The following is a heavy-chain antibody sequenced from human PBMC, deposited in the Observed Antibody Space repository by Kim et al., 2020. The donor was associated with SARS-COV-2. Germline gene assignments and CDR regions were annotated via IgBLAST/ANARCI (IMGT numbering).Heavy chain of an antibody. D-gene: IGHD3-22*01. Sequence: QRFHDKRTMTRDTSTSTVYMGLRSLRSEDTAVYYCAREYDSSGYYYFDYWGQGTLVTVSS. J-gene: IGHJ4*02. CDR3: AREYDSSGYYYFDY. V-gene: IGHV1-46*01.